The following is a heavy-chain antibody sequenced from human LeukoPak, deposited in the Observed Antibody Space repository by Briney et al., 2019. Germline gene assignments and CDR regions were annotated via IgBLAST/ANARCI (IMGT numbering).Heavy chain of an antibody. V-gene: IGHV1-46*01. CDR2: INPSGGRT. CDR1: GYTFTSYY. J-gene: IGHJ4*02. Sequence: ASVKVSCKTSGYTFTSYYMHWVRQAPGQGLEWMGIINPSGGRTSYAQKFQGRVTMTRDMSTSTVYMELSSLRSEDTAVYYCARDLGGSLYFDYWGQGTLVTVSS. CDR3: ARDLGGSLYFDY. D-gene: IGHD1-26*01.